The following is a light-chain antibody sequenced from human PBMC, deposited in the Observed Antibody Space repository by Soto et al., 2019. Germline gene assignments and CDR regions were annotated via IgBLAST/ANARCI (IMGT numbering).Light chain of an antibody. Sequence: DIQMTQSPSTLSASVGDRVTITCRASRDVRIYLAWYQQKPGKAPKLLMYQTSTLEAGVPSRFSGSGPETYYSLAISGWQPADSAIYFRQQYYVSPQVFDPGPKVEI. CDR2: QTS. J-gene: IGKJ3*01. CDR3: QQYYVSPQV. V-gene: IGKV1-5*03. CDR1: RDVRIY.